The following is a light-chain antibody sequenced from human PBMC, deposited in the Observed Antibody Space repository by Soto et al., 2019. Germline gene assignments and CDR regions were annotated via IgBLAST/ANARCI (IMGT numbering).Light chain of an antibody. CDR2: EVS. J-gene: IGLJ2*01. CDR1: SSDVGEENY. V-gene: IGLV2-8*01. CDR3: SSFAGSPVV. Sequence: QSALTQPPSASGSPGQSVTITCSGTSSDVGEENYVSWYQQHPGKVPNLILYEVSKRPSGVPDRFSGSRSGNTASLTVSGLQAEDEADYYCSSFAGSPVVFGGGTKLTVL.